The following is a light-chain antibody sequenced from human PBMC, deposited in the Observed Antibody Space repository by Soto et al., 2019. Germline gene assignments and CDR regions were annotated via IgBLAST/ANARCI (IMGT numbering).Light chain of an antibody. J-gene: IGKJ2*01. CDR2: AAS. CDR1: QGIRND. CDR3: QQYKDYVYT. Sequence: AIQMTQSPSSLSASVGDRVTITCRASQGIRNDLGWYQQEPGKAPKLLIYAASSLERGVPSRFSGSGSATEFTLTISGLQPDDFATYYCQQYKDYVYTFGQGTKVDIK. V-gene: IGKV1-6*01.